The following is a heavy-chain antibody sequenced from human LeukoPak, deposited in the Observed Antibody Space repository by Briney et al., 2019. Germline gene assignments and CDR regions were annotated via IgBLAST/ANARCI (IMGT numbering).Heavy chain of an antibody. CDR2: IGGSNGIT. D-gene: IGHD5-12*01. CDR1: RFTFNSYA. V-gene: IGHV3-23*01. Sequence: GGSLRLSCAASRFTFNSYAMSWVRQAPGKGLEWVSVIGGSNGITFYVGSVKGRFTISRDNSKDTLYLQMNSLRAEDTAVYYCARNENSGWGYFGYWGQGTLVTVSS. CDR3: ARNENSGWGYFGY. J-gene: IGHJ4*02.